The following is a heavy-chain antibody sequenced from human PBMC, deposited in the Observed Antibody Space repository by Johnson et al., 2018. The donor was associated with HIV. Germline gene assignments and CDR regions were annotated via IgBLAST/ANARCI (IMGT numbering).Heavy chain of an antibody. V-gene: IGHV3-66*01. J-gene: IGHJ3*02. Sequence: VQLVESGGGVVQAGRSLRLSCAASGFTVSSNYMSWVRQAPGKGLEWVSVIYSGGSTYYADSVKGRFTISRDNSKNTLYLQMNSLRAEDTAVYYCARASDAFDIWGQGTMVTVSS. CDR3: ARASDAFDI. CDR1: GFTVSSNY. CDR2: IYSGGST.